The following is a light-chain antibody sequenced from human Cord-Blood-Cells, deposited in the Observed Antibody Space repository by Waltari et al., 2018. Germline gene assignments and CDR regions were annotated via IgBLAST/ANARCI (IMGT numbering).Light chain of an antibody. J-gene: IGLJ2*01. CDR3: CSYAGSSTLV. CDR1: CSDVRRYIL. Sequence: QSPLTQSASVSRAPGHSTPTCSPRTCSDVRRYILVAWYQQHPGKAHKLMIYEGSKRPSGVSNRFSDSKSGNTASLTISGLQAEDEADYYCCSYAGSSTLVFGGGTKLTVL. CDR2: EGS. V-gene: IGLV2-23*01.